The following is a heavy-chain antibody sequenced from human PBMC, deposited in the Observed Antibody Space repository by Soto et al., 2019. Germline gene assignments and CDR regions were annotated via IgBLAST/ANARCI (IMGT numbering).Heavy chain of an antibody. J-gene: IGHJ2*01. CDR3: AARSSITGYFDL. D-gene: IGHD1-20*01. Sequence: EVQLLESGGGLVQPGGSLRLSCEASGFAFSDYAMSWVRQTPEKGLEWVSAIDKRSAYRDYADSVKGRFTISRDDSKNTVYLQTNSLRADDTAVFYCAARSSITGYFDLWGRGTLVTVSS. CDR1: GFAFSDYA. CDR2: IDKRSAYR. V-gene: IGHV3-23*05.